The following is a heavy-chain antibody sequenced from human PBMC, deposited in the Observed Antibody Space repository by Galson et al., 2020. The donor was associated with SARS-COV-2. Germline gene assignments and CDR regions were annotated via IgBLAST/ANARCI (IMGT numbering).Heavy chain of an antibody. J-gene: IGHJ6*02. D-gene: IGHD3-9*01. CDR3: ATLGGLHYDILTGYYRGSSEEKRDYYYYGMDV. Sequence: PGGSLRLSCAASGFTFDDYAMHWVRQAPGKGLEWVSGISWNSGSIGYADSVKGRFTISRDNAKNSLYLQMNSLRAEDTALYYCATLGGLHYDILTGYYRGSSEEKRDYYYYGMDVWGQGTTVTVSS. V-gene: IGHV3-9*01. CDR2: ISWNSGSI. CDR1: GFTFDDYA.